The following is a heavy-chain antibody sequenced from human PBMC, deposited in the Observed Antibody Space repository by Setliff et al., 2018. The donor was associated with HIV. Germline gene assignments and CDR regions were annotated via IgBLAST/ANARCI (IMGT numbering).Heavy chain of an antibody. Sequence: SETLSLTCTVSGGSISSGTYYWSWIRQHPGKGLEWIGYIYYSGSTYCNPSLKSRVTISVDTSRNQFSLKLSSVTAADTAVYYCARDRSDYYNLPGYFDHWGQGTPVTVSS. J-gene: IGHJ4*02. D-gene: IGHD3-3*01. V-gene: IGHV4-31*03. CDR1: GGSISSGTYY. CDR2: IYYSGST. CDR3: ARDRSDYYNLPGYFDH.